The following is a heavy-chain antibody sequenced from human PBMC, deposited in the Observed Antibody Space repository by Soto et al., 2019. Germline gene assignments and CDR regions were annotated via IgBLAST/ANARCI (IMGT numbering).Heavy chain of an antibody. V-gene: IGHV4-39*01. CDR1: GGSISSSSYY. CDR3: ARASDISAGTNWFDP. CDR2: IYYSGST. D-gene: IGHD6-19*01. J-gene: IGHJ5*02. Sequence: SETLSLTCTVSGGSISSSSYYWGWIRQPPGKGLEWIGSIYYSGSTYYNPSLKSRVTISVDTSKNQFSLKLSSVTAADTAVYYCARASDISAGTNWFDPWGERTLVPVSS.